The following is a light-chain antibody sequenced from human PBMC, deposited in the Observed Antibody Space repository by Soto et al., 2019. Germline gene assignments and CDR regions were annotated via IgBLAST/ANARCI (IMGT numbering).Light chain of an antibody. V-gene: IGKV1-39*01. CDR1: QSINSY. Sequence: DIQMTQSPSSLSASVGDRVTVSCRASQSINSYLNWYQQKPGKAPTLLIYSASSLEEGVPSRFSGSGSGTEFTLTISSLQPADFATYSCQQTYTTPYTFGQGTKLEIK. CDR3: QQTYTTPYT. CDR2: SAS. J-gene: IGKJ2*01.